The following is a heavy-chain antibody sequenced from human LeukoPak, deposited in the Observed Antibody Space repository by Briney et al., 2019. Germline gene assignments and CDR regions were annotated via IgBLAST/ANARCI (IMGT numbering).Heavy chain of an antibody. J-gene: IGHJ4*02. CDR2: IWYDGSNK. D-gene: IGHD4-17*01. Sequence: QPGGSLRLSCAASGFTFSSYGMHWVRQAPGKGLEWVAVIWYDGSNKYYADSVKGRFTISRDNSKNTLYLQMNSLRAEDTAVCYCARDPVTSHFDYWGQGTLVTVSS. V-gene: IGHV3-33*01. CDR3: ARDPVTSHFDY. CDR1: GFTFSSYG.